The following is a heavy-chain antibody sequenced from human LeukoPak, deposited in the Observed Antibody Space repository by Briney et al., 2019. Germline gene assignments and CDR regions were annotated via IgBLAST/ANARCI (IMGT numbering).Heavy chain of an antibody. D-gene: IGHD2/OR15-2a*01. CDR1: GLTFNNYA. J-gene: IGHJ4*02. CDR3: AKHSTARAFDY. Sequence: GGSLRLSCGASGLTFNNYAMSWVRQAQGKGLEWVSAISDSGSSTYYADSVKGRFTISRDNSKNTLYLQMNSLRVEDTAVYYCAKHSTARAFDYWGQGTLVTVSS. CDR2: ISDSGSST. V-gene: IGHV3-23*01.